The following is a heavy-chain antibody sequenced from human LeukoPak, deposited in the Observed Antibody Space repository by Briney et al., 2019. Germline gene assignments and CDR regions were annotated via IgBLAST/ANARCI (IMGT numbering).Heavy chain of an antibody. Sequence: GGSLRLSCAASGFTFSSYWMHWVRQAPGKGLVWVSRISSDGSSTSYADSVKGRFTISRDNAKNTLYLQMNSLRAEDTAVYYCARSPTNYYGSGSYYMPLVYWGQGTLVTVSS. D-gene: IGHD3-10*01. CDR1: GFTFSSYW. CDR3: ARSPTNYYGSGSYYMPLVY. CDR2: ISSDGSST. J-gene: IGHJ4*02. V-gene: IGHV3-74*01.